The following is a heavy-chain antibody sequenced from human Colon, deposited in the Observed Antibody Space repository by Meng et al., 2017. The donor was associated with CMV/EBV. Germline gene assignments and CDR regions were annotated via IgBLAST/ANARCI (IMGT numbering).Heavy chain of an antibody. CDR3: ASILFAAAAGGWGGY. Sequence: VHVKQCDDCCLQPAGTRSLPCPVYGGSSMSDHWIWTRQPPGKGLEWIGEINHSGSTNYNPSLKSRVTISVDTSKNQFSLKLSSVTAADTAVYYCASILFAAAAGGWGGYWGQGTLVTVSS. CDR1: GGSSMSDH. CDR2: INHSGST. V-gene: IGHV4-34*01. J-gene: IGHJ4*02. D-gene: IGHD6-13*01.